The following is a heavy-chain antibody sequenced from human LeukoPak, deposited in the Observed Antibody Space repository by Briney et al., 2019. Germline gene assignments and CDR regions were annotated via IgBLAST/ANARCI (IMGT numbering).Heavy chain of an antibody. D-gene: IGHD4-23*01. V-gene: IGHV1-69*04. CDR3: ARDLGYGGNSAFGWD. Sequence: GSSVKVSCKASGGTFSSYAISWVRQAPGQGLEWMGRIIPILGIANYAQKFQGRVTITADKSTSTAYMELSSLRSEDTAVYYCARDLGYGGNSAFGWDWGQGTLVTVSS. CDR1: GGTFSSYA. CDR2: IIPILGIA. J-gene: IGHJ4*02.